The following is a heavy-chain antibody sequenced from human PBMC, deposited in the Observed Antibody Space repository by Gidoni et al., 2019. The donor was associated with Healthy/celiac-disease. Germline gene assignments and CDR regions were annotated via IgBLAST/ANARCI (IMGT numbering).Heavy chain of an antibody. D-gene: IGHD2-15*01. J-gene: IGHJ4*02. V-gene: IGHV1-69*06. CDR3: ASRICSGGRCYSHELGPFDY. Sequence: QVQLVQSGAEVKKPGSSVKVSCKSSGGTFSSYAISWVRQAPGQGLEWMGGIIPIVGTANYAQKFQGRVTITAEKSTSTAYMELSSLRSEDTAVYYCASRICSGGRCYSHELGPFDYWGQGTLVTVSS. CDR1: GGTFSSYA. CDR2: IIPIVGTA.